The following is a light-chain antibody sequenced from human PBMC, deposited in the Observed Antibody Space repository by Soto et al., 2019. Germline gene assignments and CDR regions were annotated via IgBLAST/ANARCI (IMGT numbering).Light chain of an antibody. Sequence: SSELTQPPSVSLAPGKTARITCGGNNIGSKSVHWYQQKPGQAPVLVIYYDSDRPSGIPERFSGSNSGNTATLTISRVEAGDEADYYCQVWDNSDHSVVFGGGTKVTVL. V-gene: IGLV3-21*04. CDR3: QVWDNSDHSVV. CDR1: NIGSKS. J-gene: IGLJ2*01. CDR2: YDS.